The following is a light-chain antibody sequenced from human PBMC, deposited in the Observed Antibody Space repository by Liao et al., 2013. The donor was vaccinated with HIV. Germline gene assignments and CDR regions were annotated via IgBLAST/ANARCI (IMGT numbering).Light chain of an antibody. CDR3: QAWDSSSWV. Sequence: SYELTQPPSVSVSPGQTATITCSGDNLGNKFVCWYQQRPGQSPVVVIYQDTRRPSGIPERFSGSNSGNTATLTISGTQAMDEADYYCQAWDSSSWVFGGGTTLTVL. CDR2: QDT. J-gene: IGLJ3*02. V-gene: IGLV3-1*01. CDR1: NLGNKF.